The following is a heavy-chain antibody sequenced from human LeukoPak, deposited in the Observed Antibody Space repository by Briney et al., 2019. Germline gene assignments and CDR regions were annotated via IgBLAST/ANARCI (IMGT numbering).Heavy chain of an antibody. CDR1: GFTFSSYA. V-gene: IGHV3-23*01. J-gene: IGHJ4*02. Sequence: WGSLRLSCAASGFTFSSYALTWVRQAPGKGLEWVSTISNSGGGTYYADSVKGRFTISRDNSKNALYLQMNSLRAEDTAIYYCAKESSSGGLDYWGQGTLVTVSS. CDR2: ISNSGGGT. CDR3: AKESSSGGLDY. D-gene: IGHD6-19*01.